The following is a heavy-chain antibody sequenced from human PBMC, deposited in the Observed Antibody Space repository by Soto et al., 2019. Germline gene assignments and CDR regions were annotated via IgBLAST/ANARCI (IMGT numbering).Heavy chain of an antibody. CDR2: IYSGGST. D-gene: IGHD3-3*01. Sequence: GGSLRLSCAASGFTVSSNYMSWVRQAPGKGLEWVSVIYSGGSTYYADSVKGRFTISRDNSKNTLYLQMNSLRAEDTAGDYGARGTDFYGMDGWGQGTTVTVSS. V-gene: IGHV3-53*01. CDR1: GFTVSSNY. CDR3: ARGTDFYGMDG. J-gene: IGHJ6*02.